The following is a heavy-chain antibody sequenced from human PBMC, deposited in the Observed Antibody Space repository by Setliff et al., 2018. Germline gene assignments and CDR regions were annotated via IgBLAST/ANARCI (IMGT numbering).Heavy chain of an antibody. J-gene: IGHJ4*02. CDR3: ATSDWYAAFDH. CDR2: IWDDGGNK. D-gene: IGHD6-19*01. V-gene: IGHV3-33*08. CDR1: GFTFSTYR. Sequence: PGGSLRLSCAASGFTFSTYRMHWVRQAPGKGLEWVAVIWDDGGNKYHADSVKGRFTISRDNSKNTLYLQMNSLRPEDTAVYYCATSDWYAAFDHWGQGTLVTVSS.